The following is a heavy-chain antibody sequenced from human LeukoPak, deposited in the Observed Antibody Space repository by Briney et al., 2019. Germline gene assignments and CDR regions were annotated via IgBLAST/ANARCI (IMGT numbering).Heavy chain of an antibody. CDR3: ARAGDSSGYPNYFDY. D-gene: IGHD3-22*01. CDR1: GGSISSGGYS. CDR2: IYHSGST. J-gene: IGHJ4*02. Sequence: SETLSLTCAVSGGSISSGGYSWSWIRQPPGKGLEWIGYIYHSGSTYYNPSLKSRVTISVDRSKNQFSLKLSSVTAADTAVYYCARAGDSSGYPNYFDYWGQGTLVTVSS. V-gene: IGHV4-30-2*01.